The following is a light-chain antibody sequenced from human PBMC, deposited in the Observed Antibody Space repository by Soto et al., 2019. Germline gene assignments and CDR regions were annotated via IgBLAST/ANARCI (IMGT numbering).Light chain of an antibody. CDR1: SSDVGGYNY. J-gene: IGLJ1*01. CDR3: SSYTSSSTLEV. Sequence: QSALTPPASVSGSPGQSITISCTGTSSDVGGYNYVSWYQQHPGKAPKLMIYDVSNRPSGVSNRFSGSKSANTASLTISGLQAEDEADYYCSSYTSSSTLEVFGTGTKLTVL. CDR2: DVS. V-gene: IGLV2-14*01.